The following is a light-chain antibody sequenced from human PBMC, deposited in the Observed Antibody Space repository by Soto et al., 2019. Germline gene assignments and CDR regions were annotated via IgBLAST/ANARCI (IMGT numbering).Light chain of an antibody. CDR2: DVS. Sequence: QSALTQPRSVSGSPGQSVTISCTGTSSDVGGYNYVSWYQQHPGKAPKLMIYDVSKRPSGVPDRFSGSNSGNTASLTISGLQAEDEADYYCCSYAGSYTPHVVFGGGTKLTVL. V-gene: IGLV2-11*01. J-gene: IGLJ2*01. CDR3: CSYAGSYTPHVV. CDR1: SSDVGGYNY.